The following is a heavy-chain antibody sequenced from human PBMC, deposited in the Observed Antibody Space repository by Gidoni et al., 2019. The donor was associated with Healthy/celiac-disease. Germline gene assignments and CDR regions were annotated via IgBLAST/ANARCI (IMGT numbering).Heavy chain of an antibody. D-gene: IGHD4-17*01. Sequence: QVQLVESGGGLVKPGGSLRLSCAASGFPFSDYYMSWIRQAPGKGLEWVSYISSSGSTIYYADSVKGRFTISRDNAKNSLYLQMNSLRAEDTAVYYCARELPPSDYGDYVGVLPYYYYGMDVWGQGTTVTVSS. V-gene: IGHV3-11*01. CDR2: ISSSGSTI. J-gene: IGHJ6*02. CDR3: ARELPPSDYGDYVGVLPYYYYGMDV. CDR1: GFPFSDYY.